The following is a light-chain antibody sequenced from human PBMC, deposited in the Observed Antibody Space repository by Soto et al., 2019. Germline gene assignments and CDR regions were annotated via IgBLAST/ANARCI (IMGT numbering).Light chain of an antibody. CDR2: DAV. V-gene: IGKV3-20*01. Sequence: EMVMTQSPVTLSVSPGQRATLSCRASQSVTGTNLAWYQQRAGQAPRLLIYDAVRRATGIPDRFSGSGSGTDFTLTISRLEPEDFAVYFCHQYGSSLGTFGQGTKVDIK. CDR3: HQYGSSLGT. CDR1: QSVTGTN. J-gene: IGKJ2*01.